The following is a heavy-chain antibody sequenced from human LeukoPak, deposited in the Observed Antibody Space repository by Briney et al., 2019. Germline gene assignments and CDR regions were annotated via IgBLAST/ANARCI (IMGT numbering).Heavy chain of an antibody. CDR3: ARGQDRMTTVTTRRFDP. Sequence: ASVKVSCKASGYTFTSYDINWVRQATGQGLEWMGWMNPNSGNTNYAQKFQGWVTMTRDTSISTAYMELSRLRSDDTAVYYCARGQDRMTTVTTRRFDPWGQGTLVTVSS. D-gene: IGHD4-17*01. CDR2: MNPNSGNT. CDR1: GYTFTSYD. V-gene: IGHV1-8*01. J-gene: IGHJ5*02.